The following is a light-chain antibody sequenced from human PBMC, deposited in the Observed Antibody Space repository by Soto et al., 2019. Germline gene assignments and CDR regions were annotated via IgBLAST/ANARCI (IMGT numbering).Light chain of an antibody. CDR2: YAS. CDR1: HSVGTN. Sequence: EVVLTPSPATLSLSPVQRATLSCRASHSVGTNLMWYQQTPGQPPRLLISYASNRATGIPGRFSGGGSGTDFTLTISSLEPEDFAVYYCQQRSYWLTFGGGTKVDI. V-gene: IGKV3-11*01. CDR3: QQRSYWLT. J-gene: IGKJ4*01.